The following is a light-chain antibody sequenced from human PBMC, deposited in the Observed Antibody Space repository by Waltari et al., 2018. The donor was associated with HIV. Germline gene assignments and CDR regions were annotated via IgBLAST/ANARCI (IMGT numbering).Light chain of an antibody. CDR2: GNR. CDR3: QSYDSTLSGHVI. Sequence: SVLTQPPPVSGAPGQRAPLACPGIGSTIGPGYDVPCYQQLPGKAPKLLTYGNRHRPSGVPDRFSGSKSGTSASLAITGLQAEDEADYYCQSYDSTLSGHVIFGTGTKLTV. J-gene: IGLJ2*01. V-gene: IGLV1-40*01. CDR1: GSTIGPGYD.